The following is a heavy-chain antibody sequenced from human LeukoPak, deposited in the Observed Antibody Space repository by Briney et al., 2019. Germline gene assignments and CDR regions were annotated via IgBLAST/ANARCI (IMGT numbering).Heavy chain of an antibody. CDR2: ISSSSSYM. D-gene: IGHD6-13*01. CDR3: ARDRDSSSWYYYMDV. J-gene: IGHJ6*03. CDR1: GFTLSSYS. Sequence: PGGSLRLSCAASGFTLSSYSMTWVRQAPGKGLEWVSFISSSSSYMYYAESVKGRFTMSRDNAKNSLYLQMNSLRAEDTAVYYCARDRDSSSWYYYMDVWGKGTTVTVSS. V-gene: IGHV3-21*01.